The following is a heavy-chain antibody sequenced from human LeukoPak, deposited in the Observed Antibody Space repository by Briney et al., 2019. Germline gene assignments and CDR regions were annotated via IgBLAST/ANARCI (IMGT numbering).Heavy chain of an antibody. J-gene: IGHJ5*02. CDR1: GGSISSSSYY. CDR3: ARAGPGFDP. CDR2: IYYSGST. V-gene: IGHV4-39*07. Sequence: PSETLSLTCTVSGGSISSSSYYWGWIRQPPGKGLEWIGSIYYSGSTYYNPSLKSRVTISVDTSKNQFSLKLSSVTAADTAVYYCARAGPGFDPWGQGTLVTVSS. D-gene: IGHD1-14*01.